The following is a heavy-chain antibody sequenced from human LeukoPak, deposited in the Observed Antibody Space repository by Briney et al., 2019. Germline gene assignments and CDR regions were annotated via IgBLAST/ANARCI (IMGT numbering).Heavy chain of an antibody. CDR2: ITSGASVI. D-gene: IGHD3-16*01. V-gene: IGHV3-48*03. CDR3: ARKRLADLGDDTSFGGTPFDS. CDR1: GFTFETYH. J-gene: IGHJ4*02. Sequence: GRSLRLSCVASGFTFETYHMNWVRQAPGKGLEWLSGITSGASVIYYADSVKGRFTISRDDAMNSVFLQMSGLTVDDTAVYYCARKRLADLGDDTSFGGTPFDSWGQGTLVIVSS.